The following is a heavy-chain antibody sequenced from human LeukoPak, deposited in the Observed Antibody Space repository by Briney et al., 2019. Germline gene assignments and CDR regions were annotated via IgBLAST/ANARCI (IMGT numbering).Heavy chain of an antibody. CDR1: GGSTSSYY. J-gene: IGHJ4*02. D-gene: IGHD6-19*01. Sequence: SETLSLTCTVSGGSTSSYYWSWIRQPPGKGLEWIGYIYYSGSTNYNPSLKSRVTISVDTSKNQFSLKLSSVTAADTAVYYCATGGIAVGLFNYWGQGTLVTVSS. V-gene: IGHV4-59*01. CDR3: ATGGIAVGLFNY. CDR2: IYYSGST.